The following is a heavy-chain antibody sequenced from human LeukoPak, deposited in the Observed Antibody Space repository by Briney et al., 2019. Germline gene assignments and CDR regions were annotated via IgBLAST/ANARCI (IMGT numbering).Heavy chain of an antibody. CDR2: IYYSGST. J-gene: IGHJ4*02. D-gene: IGHD2-2*01. V-gene: IGHV4-30-4*08. CDR1: AYSIGSGYY. CDR3: ARDPYCSSTSCSWL. Sequence: SETLSLTCAVSAYSIGSGYYWSWIRQPPGKGLEWIGYIYYSGSTYYNPSLKSRVTISVDTSKNQFSLKLSSVTAADTAVYYCARDPYCSSTSCSWLWGQGTLVTVSS.